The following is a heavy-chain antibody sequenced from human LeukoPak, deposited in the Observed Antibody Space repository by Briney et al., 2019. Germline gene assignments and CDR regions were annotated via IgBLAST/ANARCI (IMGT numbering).Heavy chain of an antibody. CDR2: IIPIFGTA. CDR3: ARVLPSRDGYNFYCAFDI. CDR1: GGTFSSYA. D-gene: IGHD5-24*01. J-gene: IGHJ3*02. V-gene: IGHV1-69*06. Sequence: AASVKVSCKASGGTFSSYAISWVRQAPGQGLEWMGGIIPIFGTANYAQKFQGRVTITADKSTSTAYMELSSLRSEDTAVYYCARVLPSRDGYNFYCAFDIWGQGTMVTVSS.